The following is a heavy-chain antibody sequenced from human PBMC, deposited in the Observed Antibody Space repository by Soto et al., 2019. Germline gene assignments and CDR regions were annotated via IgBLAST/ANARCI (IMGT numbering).Heavy chain of an antibody. CDR2: INPNSGGT. CDR1: GYTFTGYY. Sequence: QVQLVQSGAEVKKPGASVKVSCKASGYTFTGYYMHWVRQAPGQGLEWMGWINPNSGGTNYAQKFQGRVTMTRDTSISTAYMELSRLRSDDTAVYYCVRDQDIVVVPAAPGGYYYYYGMDVWGQGTTVTVSS. D-gene: IGHD2-2*01. CDR3: VRDQDIVVVPAAPGGYYYYYGMDV. J-gene: IGHJ6*02. V-gene: IGHV1-2*02.